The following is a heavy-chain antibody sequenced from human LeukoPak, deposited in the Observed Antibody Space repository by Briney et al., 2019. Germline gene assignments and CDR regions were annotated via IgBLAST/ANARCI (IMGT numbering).Heavy chain of an antibody. CDR1: VFTFSTYW. Sequence: GGSLRLSCTASVFTFSTYWINGVRQSPGKGLVWVALINGDGSTTTHADSVKGRFTISRDNAKNTAYLQMNSLRGEDTAVYYCARDYAGSPDYWGQGTLVTVSA. CDR2: INGDGSTT. D-gene: IGHD3-10*01. V-gene: IGHV3-74*03. J-gene: IGHJ4*02. CDR3: ARDYAGSPDY.